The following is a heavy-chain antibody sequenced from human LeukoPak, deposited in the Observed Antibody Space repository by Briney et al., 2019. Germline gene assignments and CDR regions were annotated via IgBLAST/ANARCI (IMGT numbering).Heavy chain of an antibody. V-gene: IGHV1-18*01. D-gene: IGHD3-10*01. J-gene: IGHJ4*02. CDR1: GYTFTTYG. CDR2: ISPYNGNT. Sequence: ASVKVSCKASGYTFTTYGITWVRQAPGQGLEWMGRISPYNGNTNYAQKLQGRVTMTTDTSTSTAYMELRSLRSDDTAVYYCARDYGSGSYRFDYWGQGTLVTVSS. CDR3: ARDYGSGSYRFDY.